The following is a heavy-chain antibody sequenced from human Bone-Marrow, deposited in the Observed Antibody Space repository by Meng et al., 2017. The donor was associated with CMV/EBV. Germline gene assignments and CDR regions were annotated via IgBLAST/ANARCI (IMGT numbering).Heavy chain of an antibody. CDR3: ARGWQSQLPPYFDY. Sequence: GSLRLSCAVYGGSFSGYYWSWIRQPPGKGLEWIGEINHSGSTNYNPSLKSRVTISVDTSKNQFSLKLSSVTAADTAVYYCARGWQSQLPPYFDYWGQGTLVTVSS. CDR2: INHSGST. CDR1: GGSFSGYY. D-gene: IGHD2-2*01. V-gene: IGHV4-34*01. J-gene: IGHJ4*02.